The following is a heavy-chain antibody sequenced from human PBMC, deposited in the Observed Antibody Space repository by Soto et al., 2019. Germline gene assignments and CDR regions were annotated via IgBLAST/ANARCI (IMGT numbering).Heavy chain of an antibody. CDR2: ISSSGSTI. CDR3: ARVEWSAAAMAYYYYYYGMDV. Sequence: GGSLRLSCAASGFTFSDYYMSWIRQAPGKGLEWVSYISSSGSTIYYADSVKGRFTISRDNAKNSLYLQMNSLRAEDTAVYYCARVEWSAAAMAYYYYYYGMDVWGQGTTVTVSS. D-gene: IGHD6-13*01. CDR1: GFTFSDYY. V-gene: IGHV3-11*01. J-gene: IGHJ6*02.